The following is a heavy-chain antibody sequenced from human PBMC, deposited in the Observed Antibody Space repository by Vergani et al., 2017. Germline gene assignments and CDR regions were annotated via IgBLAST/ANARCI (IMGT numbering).Heavy chain of an antibody. CDR3: ATRTRARR. Sequence: QVQLQQWGAGLLKPSETLSLTCAVYGGSFSGYYWSWIRQPPGKGLEWIGEINHSGSTNYNPSLKSRVTISVDTSKNQFSLKLSSVTAADTAVYYCATRTRARRWGQGTMVTVSS. CDR1: GGSFSGYY. D-gene: IGHD3/OR15-3a*01. J-gene: IGHJ3*01. V-gene: IGHV4-34*01. CDR2: INHSGST.